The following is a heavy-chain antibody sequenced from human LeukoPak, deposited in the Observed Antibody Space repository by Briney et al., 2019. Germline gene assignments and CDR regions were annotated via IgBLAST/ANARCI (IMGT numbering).Heavy chain of an antibody. CDR1: GFTFSSYE. V-gene: IGHV3-48*03. CDR2: ISSSGSTI. CDR3: ARTLLWFGELLPYFDY. D-gene: IGHD3-10*01. Sequence: GGSLRLSCAASGFTFSSYEMNWVRQAPGKGLEWVSYISSSGSTIYYADSVKGRFTISRDNAKNSLYLQMNSLRAEDTAVYYCARTLLWFGELLPYFDYWGQGTLVTVSS. J-gene: IGHJ4*02.